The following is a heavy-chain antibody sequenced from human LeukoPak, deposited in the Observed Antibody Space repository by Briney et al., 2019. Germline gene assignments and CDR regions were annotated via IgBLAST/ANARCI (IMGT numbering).Heavy chain of an antibody. CDR1: GGSISSYY. V-gene: IGHV4-59*08. Sequence: NPSETLSLTCTVSGGSISSYYWSWVRQPPGKGLEWIGYIYYSGSTNYNPSLKSRVTISVDTSKNQFSLKLSSVTAADTAVYYCARHSSSSYAFDIWGQGTMVTVSS. CDR2: IYYSGST. CDR3: ARHSSSSYAFDI. D-gene: IGHD6-6*01. J-gene: IGHJ3*02.